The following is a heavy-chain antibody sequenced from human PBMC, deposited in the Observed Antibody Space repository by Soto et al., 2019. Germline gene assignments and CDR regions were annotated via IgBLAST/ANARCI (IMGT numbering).Heavy chain of an antibody. V-gene: IGHV4-59*01. J-gene: IGHJ4*02. Sequence: QVQLQESGPGLVKPSETLSLTCTVSGDSITGTSYWGWIRQPPGMGLEWIGYIYHTGSAVYNPSLQSCVTFSVDTSKNQFSLRLTSVTAADTAVYYCARDGAAMTALGIDYWGQGALVTVSS. CDR1: GDSITGTSY. CDR2: IYHTGSA. D-gene: IGHD2-21*02. CDR3: ARDGAAMTALGIDY.